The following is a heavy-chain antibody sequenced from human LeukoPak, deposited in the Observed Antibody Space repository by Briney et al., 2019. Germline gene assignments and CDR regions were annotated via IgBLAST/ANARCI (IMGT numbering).Heavy chain of an antibody. CDR1: GFTFSDYY. CDR2: ISSSGSTI. D-gene: IGHD1-26*01. J-gene: IGHJ4*02. CDR3: AASGSYPPFDY. Sequence: GGSLRLSCAASGFTFSDYYMSWIRQAPGKGLEWVSYISSSGSTIYYADSVKGRFTISRDNAKNSLYLQMNSLRAEDRAVYYCAASGSYPPFDYWGQGTLVTVSS. V-gene: IGHV3-11*01.